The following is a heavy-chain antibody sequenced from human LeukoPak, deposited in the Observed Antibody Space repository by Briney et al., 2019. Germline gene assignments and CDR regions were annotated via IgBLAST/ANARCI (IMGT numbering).Heavy chain of an antibody. CDR3: ARQDLAYYFDY. J-gene: IGHJ4*02. V-gene: IGHV4-39*01. Sequence: SETLSLTCTVSGGSISSSSYYWGWIRQPPGKGREWIGSIYYSGSTYYNPSLKSRVTKSVDTSKNQFSLKLSSVTAADTAVYYCARQDLAYYFDYWGQGTLVTVSS. CDR2: IYYSGST. CDR1: GGSISSSSYY.